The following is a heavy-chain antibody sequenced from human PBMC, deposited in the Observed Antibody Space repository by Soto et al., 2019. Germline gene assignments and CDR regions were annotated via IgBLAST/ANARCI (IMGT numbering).Heavy chain of an antibody. CDR2: IYYSGST. CDR3: ARAYGSGYMDV. V-gene: IGHV4-31*03. D-gene: IGHD3-10*01. CDR1: GGSIGSGGYC. J-gene: IGHJ6*02. Sequence: QVQLQESGPGLVKPSQTLSLTCTVSGGSIGSGGYCSSWIRQHPGKGLEWIGYIYYSGSTYYNPSIKSRVTISVDTSKNQFALKLSSVTAADTAVYYCARAYGSGYMDVWGQGTTVTVSS.